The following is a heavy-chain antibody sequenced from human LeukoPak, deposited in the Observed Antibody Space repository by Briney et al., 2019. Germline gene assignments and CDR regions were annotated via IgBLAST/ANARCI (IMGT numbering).Heavy chain of an antibody. Sequence: GGSLRLSCAASVFTFNSYAMHWVRQAPGKGLEWVAVISYDGSNKYYADSVKGRFTISRDNSKNTLYLQMDSLRAEDTAVYYSASLPFSSTSGVGQAGDYWGQGTLVTVSS. D-gene: IGHD2-2*01. V-gene: IGHV3-30*04. CDR1: VFTFNSYA. CDR2: ISYDGSNK. CDR3: ASLPFSSTSGVGQAGDY. J-gene: IGHJ4*02.